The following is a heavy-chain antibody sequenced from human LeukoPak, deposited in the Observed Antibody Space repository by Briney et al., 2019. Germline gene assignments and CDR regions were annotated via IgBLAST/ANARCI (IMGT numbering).Heavy chain of an antibody. D-gene: IGHD3-16*01. CDR1: EFPFSSFA. Sequence: GESLKISFEASEFPFSSFAMGWVRPGPGKGLEWVSYVRGGGAGTLYADAVKGRFTVSRDNSKSTLYLQMNSLRVEDTAVYYCAKCAESYGNDAFDRWGPGTTVTVSS. J-gene: IGHJ3*01. CDR2: VRGGGAGT. CDR3: AKCAESYGNDAFDR. V-gene: IGHV3-23*01.